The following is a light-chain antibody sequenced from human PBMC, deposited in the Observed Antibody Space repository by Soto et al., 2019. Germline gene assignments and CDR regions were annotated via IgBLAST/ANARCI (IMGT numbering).Light chain of an antibody. CDR3: QSYDSSFVL. V-gene: IGLV1-44*01. CDR2: STN. Sequence: QSVLTQPPSVSGTPGQRVTIYCSGGMSNIGVNSVNWFQQFPGTAPKVLIYSTNQRPSGVPDRFSGSTDGSSNSASLTISGLQTEDEAGYYCQSYDSSFVLFGGGTKVTVL. CDR1: MSNIGVNS. J-gene: IGLJ2*01.